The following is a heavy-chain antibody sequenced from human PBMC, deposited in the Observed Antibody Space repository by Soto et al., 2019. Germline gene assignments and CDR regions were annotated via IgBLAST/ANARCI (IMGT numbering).Heavy chain of an antibody. CDR1: GGTFSTST. J-gene: IGHJ4*02. D-gene: IGHD5-12*01. CDR3: ARDSPIGSLFSGYDAIDY. Sequence: QVQLVQSGAEVKKPGSSVKVSCKASGGTFSTSTFTWVRQAPGQGLEWMGRIIPILEVADYAQEFQGRVTITADKSTSKAYMELSSLKSEDTAVYYCARDSPIGSLFSGYDAIDYWGQGTLVTVSS. V-gene: IGHV1-69*08. CDR2: IIPILEVA.